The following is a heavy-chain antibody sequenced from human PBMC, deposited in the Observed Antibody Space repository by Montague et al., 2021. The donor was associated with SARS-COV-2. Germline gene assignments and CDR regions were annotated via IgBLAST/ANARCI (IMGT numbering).Heavy chain of an antibody. CDR2: ISHSGST. V-gene: IGHV4-34*01. CDR3: ARQENSSGWFKPDAFDI. D-gene: IGHD6-19*01. Sequence: SETLSLTCAVYGGSFSGYYWSWIRQPPGKGLEWIGEISHSGSTNYNPSLKSRVTISIDTSKNQFSLKLSSVTAADTAVYYCARQENSSGWFKPDAFDIWGQGTMVTVSS. CDR1: GGSFSGYY. J-gene: IGHJ3*02.